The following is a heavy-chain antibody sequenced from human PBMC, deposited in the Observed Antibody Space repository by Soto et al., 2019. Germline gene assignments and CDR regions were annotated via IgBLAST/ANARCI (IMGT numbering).Heavy chain of an antibody. CDR3: ANLPLYGSGFDC. Sequence: EVQLVESGGGLVQPGGSLRLSCAASGFTLDDYAIHWVRQAPGKGLEWVSGISWNGAATGYMNSVKGRFSISRDNTKNTLYLQMHSLRSEDTAVYYCANLPLYGSGFDCWGQGTLVTVSS. V-gene: IGHV3-9*01. CDR2: ISWNGAAT. J-gene: IGHJ4*02. CDR1: GFTLDDYA. D-gene: IGHD3-10*01.